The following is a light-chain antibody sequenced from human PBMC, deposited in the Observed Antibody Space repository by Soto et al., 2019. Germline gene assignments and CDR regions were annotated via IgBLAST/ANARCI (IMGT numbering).Light chain of an antibody. CDR3: QVWDGPRDHWV. CDR1: NIGSKS. CDR2: DET. Sequence: VLTQPPSVSVAPGQTARMTCGGSNIGSKSVHWYQQKPGQAPMLVVYDETDRPSGIPERFSGSKSGNTATLTISRVEDGDEADYYCQVWDGPRDHWVFGGGTKVTVL. J-gene: IGLJ3*02. V-gene: IGLV3-21*02.